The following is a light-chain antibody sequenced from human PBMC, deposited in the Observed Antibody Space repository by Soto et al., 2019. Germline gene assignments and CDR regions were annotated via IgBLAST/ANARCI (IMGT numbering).Light chain of an antibody. CDR1: QSISVW. CDR2: DVS. CDR3: QQYNSYPRT. V-gene: IGKV1-5*01. J-gene: IGKJ1*01. Sequence: DIQMTQSPPTLSASVGDRVTITCRASQSISVWLAWYQRKPGKALKLLIYDVSSLQSGVPSRFSGSGSGTEFTLTISSLQPDDFATYYCQQYNSYPRTFGQGTKVEIK.